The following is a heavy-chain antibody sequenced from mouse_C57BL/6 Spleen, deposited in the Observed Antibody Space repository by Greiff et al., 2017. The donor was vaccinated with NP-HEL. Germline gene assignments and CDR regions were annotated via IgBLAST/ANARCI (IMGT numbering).Heavy chain of an antibody. J-gene: IGHJ1*03. CDR1: GYTFTSYW. CDR3: ARGEYYGSSYDWYFDV. Sequence: QVQLQQPGAELVKPGASVKMSCKASGYTFTSYWITWVKQRPGQGLEWIGDIYPGSGSTNYNEKFKSKATLTVDTSSSTAYMQLSSLTSEDSAVYYCARGEYYGSSYDWYFDVWGTGTTVTVSS. V-gene: IGHV1-55*01. CDR2: IYPGSGST. D-gene: IGHD1-1*01.